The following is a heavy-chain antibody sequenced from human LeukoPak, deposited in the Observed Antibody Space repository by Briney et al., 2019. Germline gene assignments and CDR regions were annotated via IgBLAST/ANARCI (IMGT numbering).Heavy chain of an antibody. CDR3: AKDLSWNTADR. CDR2: INPDGTII. J-gene: IGHJ5*02. CDR1: GFTYTDYW. D-gene: IGHD5-18*01. V-gene: IGHV3-74*01. Sequence: PGGSLRLSCVGSGFTYTDYWMHWFRQAPGKGRVSVSRINPDGTIIDYADSVKGRFSISRDNAKNLLYLQMNGLRADDTAVYYCAKDLSWNTADRWGQGIVVTVSS.